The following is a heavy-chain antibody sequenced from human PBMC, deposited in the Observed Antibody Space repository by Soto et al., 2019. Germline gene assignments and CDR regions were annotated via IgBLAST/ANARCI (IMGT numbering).Heavy chain of an antibody. D-gene: IGHD3-16*01. J-gene: IGHJ6*02. CDR2: ISGYNANT. CDR3: ARMGDVPYYYYGLDV. V-gene: IGHV1-18*01. Sequence: QVQLVQSGAEVKKPGASVKVSCKASGYSFTRYGISWVRQAPGQGLEWMGWISGYNANTNYPENLQGRVTMTTDTSTSTDYMEVRNLISDDTAVYYCARMGDVPYYYYGLDVWGQGTTVTVSS. CDR1: GYSFTRYG.